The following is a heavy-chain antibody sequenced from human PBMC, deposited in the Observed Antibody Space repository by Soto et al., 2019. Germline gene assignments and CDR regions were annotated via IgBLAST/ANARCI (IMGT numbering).Heavy chain of an antibody. J-gene: IGHJ4*02. CDR2: ISFDGSNK. Sequence: GGSLRLSCAASGFSFSNYGMHWARQAPGKGLEWVAGISFDGSNKYHADSVKGRFTISRDNSKNTLYLQMNSLRTEDTAVYYCAGGWYFFDYCGQGTLVTVSS. CDR1: GFSFSNYG. D-gene: IGHD6-19*01. CDR3: AGGWYFFDY. V-gene: IGHV3-30*03.